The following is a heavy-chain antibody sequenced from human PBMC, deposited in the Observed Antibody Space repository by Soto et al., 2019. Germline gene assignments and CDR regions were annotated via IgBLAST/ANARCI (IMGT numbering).Heavy chain of an antibody. J-gene: IGHJ6*02. V-gene: IGHV4-59*01. CDR3: AGGGNTALAYYFYGMDI. CDR1: GGSISSYY. CDR2: SYDSGST. Sequence: SETLSLTCTVSGGSISSYYWSWIRQPPGKGLEWIAYSYDSGSTSYSPSLQSRVTMSVGTSENQFSLKLSSVTAADTAVYYCAGGGNTALAYYFYGMDIWGQGTTVTVSS. D-gene: IGHD5-18*01.